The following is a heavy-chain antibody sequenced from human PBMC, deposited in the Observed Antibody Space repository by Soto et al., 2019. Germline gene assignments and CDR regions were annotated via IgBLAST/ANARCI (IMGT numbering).Heavy chain of an antibody. CDR2: INHRGST. J-gene: IGHJ6*02. CDR3: ARGRGVYRDYYYGMDV. D-gene: IGHD5-12*01. Sequence: SETLSFTCAVNGGPFSGYYWSWIRQTPGKGLEWIGEINHRGSTNHNPSLKRRVTISVDTSKKQMSLKLTSATAADTAVYYCARGRGVYRDYYYGMDVWGQGTTVTVSS. CDR1: GGPFSGYY. V-gene: IGHV4-34*01.